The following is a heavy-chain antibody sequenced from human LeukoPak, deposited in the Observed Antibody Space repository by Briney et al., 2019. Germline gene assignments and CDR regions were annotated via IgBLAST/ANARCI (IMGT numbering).Heavy chain of an antibody. CDR1: GFTFSSYW. V-gene: IGHV3-74*01. CDR2: IKTDGSIT. Sequence: PGGSLRLSCAASGFTFSSYWMHWVRQAPGKGLVWVSRIKTDGSITGYADSVKGRFTISRDSAKNTLYLQMNGLRAEDTAVYYCARDRTVTTLFDYWGQGTLVTVSS. D-gene: IGHD4-17*01. J-gene: IGHJ4*02. CDR3: ARDRTVTTLFDY.